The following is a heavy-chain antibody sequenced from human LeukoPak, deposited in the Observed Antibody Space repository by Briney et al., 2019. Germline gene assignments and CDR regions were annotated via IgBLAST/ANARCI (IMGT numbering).Heavy chain of an antibody. J-gene: IGHJ4*02. CDR3: AREWGAAADY. Sequence: GGSLRLSCVASGFTFLNYAVHWVRQAPGKGLEWVAVMSYDGNNNYYADSVKGRFTLSRDNSKNTLYLQMRSLRPEDTALYYCAREWGAAADYWGQGTLVTVSS. D-gene: IGHD6-13*01. CDR2: MSYDGNNN. V-gene: IGHV3-30-3*01. CDR1: GFTFLNYA.